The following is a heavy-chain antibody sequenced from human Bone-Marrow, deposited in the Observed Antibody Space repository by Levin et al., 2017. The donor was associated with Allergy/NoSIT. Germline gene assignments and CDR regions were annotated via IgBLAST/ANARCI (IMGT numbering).Heavy chain of an antibody. V-gene: IGHV3-11*01. CDR3: ARGLNYYNSSGYPPQDF. Sequence: LSLTCAASGFTFSDYYMTWIRQAPGKGLEWVSYISGSGTTVYHADSVKGRFTISRDNAKNSLYLQMNSLRVDDTAVYSCARGLNYYNSSGYPPQDFWGQGTLVTVSS. J-gene: IGHJ4*02. CDR2: ISGSGTTV. CDR1: GFTFSDYY. D-gene: IGHD3-22*01.